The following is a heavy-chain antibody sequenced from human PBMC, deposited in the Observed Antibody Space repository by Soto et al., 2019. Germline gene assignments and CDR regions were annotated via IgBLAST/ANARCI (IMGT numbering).Heavy chain of an antibody. Sequence: PGGSLRLSCAASGFTFSSYGMHWVRQAPGKGLEWVAVISYDGSNKYYADSVKGRFTISGDNSKNTLYLQMNSLRAEDTAVYYCAKERGGPFDYWGQGTLVTVSS. V-gene: IGHV3-30*18. CDR1: GFTFSSYG. CDR3: AKERGGPFDY. J-gene: IGHJ4*02. CDR2: ISYDGSNK. D-gene: IGHD2-15*01.